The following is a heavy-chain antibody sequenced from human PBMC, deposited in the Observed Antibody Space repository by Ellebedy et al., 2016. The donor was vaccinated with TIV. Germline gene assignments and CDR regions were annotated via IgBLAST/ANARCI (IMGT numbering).Heavy chain of an antibody. Sequence: SETLSLXXTVSGGSISSGGYYWSWIRQHPGKGLEWIGYIYYSGSTYYNPSLKSRVTISVDTSKNQFSLKLSSVTAADTAVYYCARASTGTVNGIDYWGQGTLVTVSS. J-gene: IGHJ4*02. CDR2: IYYSGST. V-gene: IGHV4-31*03. CDR3: ARASTGTVNGIDY. D-gene: IGHD1-1*01. CDR1: GGSISSGGYY.